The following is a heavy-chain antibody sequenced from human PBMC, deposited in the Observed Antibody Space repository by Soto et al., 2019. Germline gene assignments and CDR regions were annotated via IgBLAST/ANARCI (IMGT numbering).Heavy chain of an antibody. V-gene: IGHV4-31*03. Sequence: QVQLQESGPGLVKPSQTLSLTCTVSGGSISSGGYYWSWIRQHPGKGLEWIGYIYYSGSTYYNPSLKSRVTISGDTSKNQCSLQLSSVTAAYTAVYYCAASCVACGGFNYYGMDVWGQGTTVTVSS. J-gene: IGHJ6*02. CDR3: AASCVACGGFNYYGMDV. D-gene: IGHD5-12*01. CDR2: IYYSGST. CDR1: GGSISSGGYY.